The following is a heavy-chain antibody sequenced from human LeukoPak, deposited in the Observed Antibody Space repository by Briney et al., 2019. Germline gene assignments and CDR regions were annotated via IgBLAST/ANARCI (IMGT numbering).Heavy chain of an antibody. J-gene: IGHJ4*02. V-gene: IGHV4-39*07. CDR3: ARGFGGLSLWVRFDY. CDR2: IYYSGST. Sequence: NPSETLSLTCTVSGGSISSSSYYWGWIRQPPGKGLEWIGSIYYSGSTYYNPSLKSRVTISVDTSKNQFSLKLSSVTAADTAVYYCARGFGGLSLWVRFDYWGQGSLVTVSS. D-gene: IGHD3-10*01. CDR1: GGSISSSSYY.